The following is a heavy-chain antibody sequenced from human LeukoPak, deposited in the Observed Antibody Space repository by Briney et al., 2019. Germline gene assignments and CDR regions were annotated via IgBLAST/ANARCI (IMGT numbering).Heavy chain of an antibody. Sequence: SETLSLTCTVSGGSISSYYWSWIRQPPGKGLEWIGYIYYSGSTNYNPSLKSRVTISVDTSKNQFSLRLSSVTAADTAVYYCARRKLHYGDYAYYFDYWGQGTLVTVSS. V-gene: IGHV4-59*01. CDR1: GGSISSYY. J-gene: IGHJ4*02. CDR3: ARRKLHYGDYAYYFDY. CDR2: IYYSGST. D-gene: IGHD4-17*01.